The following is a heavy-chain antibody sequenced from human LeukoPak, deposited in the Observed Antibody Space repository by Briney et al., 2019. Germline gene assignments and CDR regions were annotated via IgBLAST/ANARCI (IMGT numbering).Heavy chain of an antibody. CDR3: ATGGRSGVAFES. Sequence: GGSLRLSCAASGFTFSSYGMHWVRQAPGKGLEWVAVIWYDGSAKYYADSVKGRVTISRDDSKNMLYLQMNSLRADDTAVYYCATGGRSGVAFESWGQGTLVTVSS. V-gene: IGHV3-33*01. D-gene: IGHD2-15*01. CDR2: IWYDGSAK. CDR1: GFTFSSYG. J-gene: IGHJ4*02.